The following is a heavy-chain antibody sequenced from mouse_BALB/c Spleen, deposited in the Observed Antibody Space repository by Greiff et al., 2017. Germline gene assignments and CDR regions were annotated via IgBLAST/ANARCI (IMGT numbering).Heavy chain of an antibody. CDR2: INPSTGYT. J-gene: IGHJ4*01. CDR1: GYTFTSYW. Sequence: QVQLQQSGAELAKPGASVKMSCKASGYTFTSYWMHWVKQRPGQGLEWIGYINPSTGYTEYNQKFKDKAILTVDKSSSTAYMQLSSLTSEDSAVYYCARDDYDRGYYAMDYWGQGTSVTVSS. D-gene: IGHD2-4*01. CDR3: ARDDYDRGYYAMDY. V-gene: IGHV1-7*01.